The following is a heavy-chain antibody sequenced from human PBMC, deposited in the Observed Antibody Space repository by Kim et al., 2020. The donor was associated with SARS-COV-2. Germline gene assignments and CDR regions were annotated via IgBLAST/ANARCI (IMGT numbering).Heavy chain of an antibody. V-gene: IGHV4-31*03. CDR3: ARLSRVTTDY. J-gene: IGHJ4*02. D-gene: IGHD4-17*01. Sequence: SETLSLTCTVSGGSISSGGYYWSWIRQHPGKGLEWIGYIYYSGSTYYNPSLKSRVTISVDTSKNQFSLKLSSVTAADTAVYYCARLSRVTTDYWGQGTLVTVSS. CDR2: IYYSGST. CDR1: GGSISSGGYY.